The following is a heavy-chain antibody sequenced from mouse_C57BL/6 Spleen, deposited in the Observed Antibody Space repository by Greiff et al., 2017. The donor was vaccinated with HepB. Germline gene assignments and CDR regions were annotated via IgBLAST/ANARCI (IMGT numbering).Heavy chain of an antibody. V-gene: IGHV3-6*01. CDR1: GYSITSGYY. CDR2: ISYDGSN. J-gene: IGHJ2*01. CDR3: ARGGNSFDY. Sequence: EVQLVESGPGLVKPSQSLSLTCSVTGYSITSGYYWNWIRQFPGNKLEWMGYISYDGSNNYNPSLKNRISITRDTSKNQFFLKLNSVTTEDTATYYCARGGNSFDYWGQGTTLTVSS.